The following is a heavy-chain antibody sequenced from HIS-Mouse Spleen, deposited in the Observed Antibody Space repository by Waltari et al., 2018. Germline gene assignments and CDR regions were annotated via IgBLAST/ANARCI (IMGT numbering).Heavy chain of an antibody. CDR1: GGPISSSSYS. D-gene: IGHD6-13*01. Sequence: QLQLQESGQGLVKPSETLSLTCTVSGGPISSSSYSWGWIRQPPGKGLDWIGSIYYSGSTYYNPSLKSRVTISVDTSKNQFSLKLSSVTAADTAVYYCAREIPYSSSWYDWYFDLWGRGTLVTVSS. V-gene: IGHV4-39*07. CDR2: IYYSGST. CDR3: AREIPYSSSWYDWYFDL. J-gene: IGHJ2*01.